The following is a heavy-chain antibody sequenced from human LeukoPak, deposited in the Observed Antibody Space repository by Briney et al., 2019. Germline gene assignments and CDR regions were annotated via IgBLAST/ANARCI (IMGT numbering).Heavy chain of an antibody. V-gene: IGHV3-23*01. J-gene: IGHJ6*02. Sequence: GGSLRLSCVGSGFTFRSHAMSWVRQAPEKGLEFVSGIYENGGTTYYADSVKGRFSISRDNSKNTLYLQMNSLRAEDTAVYYCAGFYGMDVWGQGTTVTVSS. CDR3: AGFYGMDV. CDR1: GFTFRSHA. CDR2: IYENGGTT.